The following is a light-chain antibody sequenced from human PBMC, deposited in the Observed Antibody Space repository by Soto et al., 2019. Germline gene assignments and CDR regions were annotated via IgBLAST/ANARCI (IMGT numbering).Light chain of an antibody. CDR1: QSVSGN. CDR2: AAS. J-gene: IGKJ3*01. V-gene: IGKV3-15*01. Sequence: EVVMTQTPATLSVSPGERATLSCRASQSVSGNLAWYQQKPGQAPRLIIYAASTRATGIPVMFSGSGSGTEFSLTISSLLSEDFAVYYCQQYNNWSYTFGPGTKVEI. CDR3: QQYNNWSYT.